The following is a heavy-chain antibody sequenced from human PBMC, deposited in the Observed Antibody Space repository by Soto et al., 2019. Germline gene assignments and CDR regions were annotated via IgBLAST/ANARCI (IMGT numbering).Heavy chain of an antibody. CDR1: GYTFSTYP. CDR3: ASADYGAHFDY. Sequence: QVQLVQSGAEVKKPGASVKVSCKASGYTFSTYPMHWVRQAPGQRLEWMGWIIAGNGNTKYAQTFQDRITITRDTSASTAYMELSSLRSEDTAVYYCASADYGAHFDYWGQGTLVTVSS. V-gene: IGHV1-3*01. J-gene: IGHJ4*02. CDR2: IIAGNGNT. D-gene: IGHD4-17*01.